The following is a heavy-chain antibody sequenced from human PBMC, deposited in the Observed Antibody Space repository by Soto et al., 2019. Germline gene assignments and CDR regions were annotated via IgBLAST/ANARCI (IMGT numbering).Heavy chain of an antibody. V-gene: IGHV2-5*01. J-gene: IGHJ4*02. CDR2: VYWNDAK. CDR1: GFSLSTSQVG. CDR3: AHLNTRGYYFDY. Sequence: SGPTLVNPTQTLTLTCTFSGFSLSTSQVGVGWIRQPPGKALEWLAHVYWNDAKYYSLSLKTRLTITKDTSKNQVVLTMTSMDPVDTATYICAHLNTRGYYFDYWGQGALVTVSS.